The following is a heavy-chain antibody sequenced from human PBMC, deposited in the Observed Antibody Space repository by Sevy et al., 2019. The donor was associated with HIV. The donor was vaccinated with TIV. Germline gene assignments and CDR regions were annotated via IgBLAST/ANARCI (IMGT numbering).Heavy chain of an antibody. V-gene: IGHV3-7*01. CDR1: GFTFSVYW. Sequence: GGSLRLSCAASGFTFSVYWMSWVRQAPGKGLEWVATMKEDGSDKDYVDSVKGRFTISRDNAKNSLYLQMNSLRAADTAVDYGGGGGGGGYSYSLDYWGQGTLVTVSS. D-gene: IGHD5-18*01. CDR2: MKEDGSDK. J-gene: IGHJ4*02. CDR3: GGGGGGGYSYSLDY.